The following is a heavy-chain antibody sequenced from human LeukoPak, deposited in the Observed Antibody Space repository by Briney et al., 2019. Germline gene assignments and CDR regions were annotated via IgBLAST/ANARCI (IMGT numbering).Heavy chain of an antibody. CDR3: ARDREGDILTGYYAY. D-gene: IGHD3-9*01. CDR1: GGTFSSYA. J-gene: IGHJ4*02. CDR2: IIPIFGTA. Sequence: GASVTVSCKASGGTFSSYAISWVRQAPGQGLEWMGGIIPIFGTANYAQKIQGRVTITADESTSTAYMELSSLRSEDTALYYCARDREGDILTGYYAYWGQGTLVTVSS. V-gene: IGHV1-69*13.